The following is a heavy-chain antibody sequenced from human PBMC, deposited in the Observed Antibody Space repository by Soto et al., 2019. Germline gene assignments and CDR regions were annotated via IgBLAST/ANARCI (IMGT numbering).Heavy chain of an antibody. CDR1: GGSISSGGYS. Sequence: PSETLSLTCAVSGGSISSGGYSWSWIRQPPGKGLEWIGYIYHSGSTYYNPSLKSRVTISVDRSKNQFSLKLSSVTAADTAVYYCARDARGGSSWYNRFDPWGQGTLVTVSS. J-gene: IGHJ5*02. CDR2: IYHSGST. D-gene: IGHD6-13*01. V-gene: IGHV4-30-2*01. CDR3: ARDARGGSSWYNRFDP.